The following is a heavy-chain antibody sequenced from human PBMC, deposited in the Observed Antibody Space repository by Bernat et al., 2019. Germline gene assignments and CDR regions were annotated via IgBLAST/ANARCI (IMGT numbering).Heavy chain of an antibody. J-gene: IGHJ4*02. CDR1: GFTFSSYD. V-gene: IGHV3-33*01. Sequence: QVQLVESGGGVVQPGRSLRLSCAASGFTFSSYDMHWVRQAPGKGLERVAVIWYDGSNKYYADSVKGRFAISRDKSKKTLYLQMSSVRAEDTAVYYCARGRGQLVLYYFDYWGQGTLVTVSS. CDR3: ARGRGQLVLYYFDY. CDR2: IWYDGSNK. D-gene: IGHD6-6*01.